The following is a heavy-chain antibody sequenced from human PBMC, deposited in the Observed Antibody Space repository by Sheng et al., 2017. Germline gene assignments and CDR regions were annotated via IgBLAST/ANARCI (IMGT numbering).Heavy chain of an antibody. CDR1: GFTFSSYA. J-gene: IGHJ5*02. D-gene: IGHD3-10*01. CDR2: ISYDGSNK. Sequence: QVQLVESGGGVVQPGRSLRLSCAASGFTFSSYAMHWVRQAPGKGLEWVAVISYDGSNKYYADSVKGRSTISRDNSKNTLYLQMNSLRAEDTAVYYCARDHGSGSYYWFDPWGQGTLVTVSS. V-gene: IGHV3-30*01. CDR3: ARDHGSGSYYWFDP.